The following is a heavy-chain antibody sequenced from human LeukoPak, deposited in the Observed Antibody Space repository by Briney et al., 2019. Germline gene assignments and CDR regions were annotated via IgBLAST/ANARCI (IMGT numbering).Heavy chain of an antibody. CDR1: GFIFSNDA. CDR3: AKDSSSRGWYFEH. V-gene: IGHV3-23*01. D-gene: IGHD6-19*01. CDR2: ISNRGDRT. J-gene: IGHJ4*02. Sequence: GGSLRLSCAASGFIFSNDAMSWVRQAPGKGLEWVCSISNRGDRTYYAASVRGRLTISRDNSKNTVYLQMNRLRAEDTAVYFCAKDSSSRGWYFEHWGQGTLVTVSS.